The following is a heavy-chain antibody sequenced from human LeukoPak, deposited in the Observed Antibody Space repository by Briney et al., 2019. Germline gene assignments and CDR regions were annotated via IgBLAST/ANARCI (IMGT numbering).Heavy chain of an antibody. CDR1: GDSISSRDYY. CDR3: ARVRLRQLFDY. V-gene: IGHV4-30-4*08. J-gene: IGHJ4*02. CDR2: IYYSGST. D-gene: IGHD6-13*01. Sequence: SETLSLTCSVSGDSISSRDYYWSWIRQPPGKGLEWIGYIYYSGSTYYNPSLKSRVTISVDTSKNQFSLKLSSVTAADTAVYYCARVRLRQLFDYWGQGTLVTVSS.